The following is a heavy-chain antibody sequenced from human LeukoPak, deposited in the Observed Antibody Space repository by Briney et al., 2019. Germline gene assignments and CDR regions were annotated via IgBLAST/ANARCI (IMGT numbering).Heavy chain of an antibody. CDR2: ISSCGSTI. V-gene: IGHV3-11*01. CDR3: ARLNYDILTGYYPFRYYYYGMDV. Sequence: GGSLRLSCAASGFTFSDYYMSWIRQAPGKGLEWVSYISSCGSTIYYADSVKGRFTISRDNAKNSLYLQMNSLRAEDTAVYYCARLNYDILTGYYPFRYYYYGMDVWGQGTTVTVSS. D-gene: IGHD3-9*01. CDR1: GFTFSDYY. J-gene: IGHJ6*02.